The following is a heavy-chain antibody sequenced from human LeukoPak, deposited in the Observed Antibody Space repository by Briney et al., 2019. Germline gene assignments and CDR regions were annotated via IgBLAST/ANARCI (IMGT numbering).Heavy chain of an antibody. CDR2: MNPNSGNT. D-gene: IGHD3-10*01. CDR3: ARGIRKRGSGSSISEYYFDY. CDR1: RCTFTSYD. Sequence: ASVKVSCKASRCTFTSYDINWVRQATGQGLEWMGWMNPNSGNTGYAQKFQGRVTMTWNTSISTAYMELSSLRSEDTAVYYCARGIRKRGSGSSISEYYFDYWGQGTLVTVSS. J-gene: IGHJ4*02. V-gene: IGHV1-8*01.